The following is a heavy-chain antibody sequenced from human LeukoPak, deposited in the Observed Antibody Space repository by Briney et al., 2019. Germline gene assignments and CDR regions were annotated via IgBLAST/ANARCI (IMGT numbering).Heavy chain of an antibody. CDR1: GFTFSRYG. CDR2: ISGSGDST. Sequence: PGGSLRLSCAASGFTFSRYGMHWVRQAPGKGLEWVSTISGSGDSTYYADSVKGRFTISRDNSRNTLYLQMNSLRAEDTAVYYCAKSDCSAIFCYVLDFWGQGTLVTASS. CDR3: AKSDCSAIFCYVLDF. D-gene: IGHD2-15*01. J-gene: IGHJ4*02. V-gene: IGHV3-23*01.